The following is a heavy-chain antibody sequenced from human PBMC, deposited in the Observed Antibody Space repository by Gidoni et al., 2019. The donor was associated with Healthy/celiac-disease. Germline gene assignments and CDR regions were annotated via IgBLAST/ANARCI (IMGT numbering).Heavy chain of an antibody. CDR2: IYYSGST. D-gene: IGHD6-19*01. V-gene: IGHV4-39*01. CDR1: GGPISSSSYY. CDR3: ARHEWLATLGWFDP. J-gene: IGHJ5*02. Sequence: QLQLQESGPGLVKPSETLSLTCTVSGGPISSSSYYWGWIRQPPGKGLEWIGSIYYSGSTYYNPSLKSRVTISVDTSKNQFSLKLSSVTAADTAVYYCARHEWLATLGWFDPWGQGTLVTVSS.